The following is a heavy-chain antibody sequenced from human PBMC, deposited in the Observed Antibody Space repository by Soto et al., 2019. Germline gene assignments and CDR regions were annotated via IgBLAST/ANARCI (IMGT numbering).Heavy chain of an antibody. J-gene: IGHJ6*03. CDR2: IRNKANSYTT. Sequence: PGGSLRLSCASSGFTFSSYAMHWVRQAPGKGLKWVGRIRNKANSYTTEYAASVKGRFTISRDDSKNSLYLQMNSLKTEDTAVYYCVRGGIGYYYYYMDVWGQGTMVTVSS. D-gene: IGHD3-16*01. V-gene: IGHV3-72*01. CDR1: GFTFSSYA. CDR3: VRGGIGYYYYYMDV.